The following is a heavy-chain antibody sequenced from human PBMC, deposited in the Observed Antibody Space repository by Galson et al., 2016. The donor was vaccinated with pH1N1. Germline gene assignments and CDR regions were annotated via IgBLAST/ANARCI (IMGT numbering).Heavy chain of an antibody. J-gene: IGHJ4*02. CDR3: ARKRNSQAGSFDY. CDR2: IDWDHDK. CDR1: GFSLSTDGMC. V-gene: IGHV2-70*19. Sequence: PALVNPTQALTLTCTFSGFSLSTDGMCVTWVRQPPGKALEWLAVIDWDHDKHYTSSLKTRPTISKDTSKNQVVLTMTNMDPVDTGTDYCARKRNSQAGSFDYWGQGIPVTVSS.